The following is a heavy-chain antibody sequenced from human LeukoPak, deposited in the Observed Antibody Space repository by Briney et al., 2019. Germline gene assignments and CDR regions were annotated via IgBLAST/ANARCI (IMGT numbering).Heavy chain of an antibody. CDR2: IKTKTNSYAT. Sequence: GGSLRLSCAASGFTFSGSAIHSVRQTSGKGLEWVGHIKTKTNSYATAYTASVKGRFTISRDDSKNTAYLQMNSLKIEDTAVYYCTGGAGATVYWGQGSLVTVSS. CDR3: TGGAGATVY. CDR1: GFTFSGSA. D-gene: IGHD1-26*01. J-gene: IGHJ4*01. V-gene: IGHV3-73*01.